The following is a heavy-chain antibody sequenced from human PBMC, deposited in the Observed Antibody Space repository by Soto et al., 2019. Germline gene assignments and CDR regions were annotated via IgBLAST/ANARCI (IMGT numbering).Heavy chain of an antibody. CDR1: GGSISSSSYY. Sequence: SETLSLTCTVSGGSISSSSYYWGWIRQPPGKGLEWIGSIYYSGSTYYNPSLKSRVTISVDTSKNQFSLKLSSVTAADTAVYYCARRLEDYYYYDGMDVWGQGTTVTVSS. J-gene: IGHJ6*02. D-gene: IGHD3-3*01. CDR3: ARRLEDYYYYDGMDV. V-gene: IGHV4-39*01. CDR2: IYYSGST.